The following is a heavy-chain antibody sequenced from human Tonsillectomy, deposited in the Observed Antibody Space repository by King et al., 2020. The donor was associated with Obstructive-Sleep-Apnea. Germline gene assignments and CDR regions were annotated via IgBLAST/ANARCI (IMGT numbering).Heavy chain of an antibody. D-gene: IGHD2-21*02. CDR2: ISYSGST. V-gene: IGHV4-39*07. Sequence: QLQESGPGLVKPSETLSLTCTVSGVSIIRTTYYWGWVRQPPGKGLEWIGSISYSGSTYYNPSLISRVTVSEDTSKNQFSLKLSFVTAADTAVYYCARPAYCGGDCYSYGAFDIWGQGTMVTVSS. CDR1: GVSIIRTTYY. CDR3: ARPAYCGGDCYSYGAFDI. J-gene: IGHJ3*02.